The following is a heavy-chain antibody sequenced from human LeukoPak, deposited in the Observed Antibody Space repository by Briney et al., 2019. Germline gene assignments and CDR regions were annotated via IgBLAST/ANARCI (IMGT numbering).Heavy chain of an antibody. V-gene: IGHV3-15*01. CDR3: TTEEVGATAALDY. CDR1: GFIFSNAW. CDR2: IKSKTDGGTT. Sequence: GGSLRLSCVASGFIFSNAWMSWVRQAPGKGLEWVGRIKSKTDGGTTDYAAPVKGRFTISRDDSKNTLYLQMNSLKTEDTAVYYRTTEEVGATAALDYWGQGTLVTVSS. J-gene: IGHJ4*02. D-gene: IGHD1-26*01.